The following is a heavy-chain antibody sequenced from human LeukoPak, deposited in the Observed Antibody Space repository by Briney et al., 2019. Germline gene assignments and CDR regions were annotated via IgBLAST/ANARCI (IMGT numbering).Heavy chain of an antibody. D-gene: IGHD3-22*01. J-gene: IGHJ5*02. CDR1: GGSFSGYY. CDR2: INHSGST. CDR3: ARAILLRSSLYYYDSSGYGRRGWFDP. V-gene: IGHV4-34*01. Sequence: KPSETLSLTCAVYGGSFSGYYWSWIRQPPGKGLEWIGEINHSGSTNYNPSLKSRVTISVDTSKNQFSLKLSSVTAADTAVYYCARAILLRSSLYYYDSSGYGRRGWFDPWGQGTLVTVSS.